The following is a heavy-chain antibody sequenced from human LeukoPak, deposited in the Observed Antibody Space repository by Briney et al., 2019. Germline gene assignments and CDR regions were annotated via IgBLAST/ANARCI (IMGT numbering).Heavy chain of an antibody. CDR3: AREMTMVRGLTGGGDY. D-gene: IGHD3-10*01. CDR2: VYHGGST. V-gene: IGHV4-38-2*02. Sequence: SETLSLTCAFSRYSISSGYYWGWIRQPPGKGLEWIGSVYHGGSTYYNPSLKSRVNIDVDTSRNQFSLSLSSVTAADTAVYFCAREMTMVRGLTGGGDYWGQGILVTVSS. J-gene: IGHJ4*02. CDR1: RYSISSGYY.